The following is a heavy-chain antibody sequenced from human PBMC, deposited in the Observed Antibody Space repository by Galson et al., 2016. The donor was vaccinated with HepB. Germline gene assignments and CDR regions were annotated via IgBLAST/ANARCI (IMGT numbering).Heavy chain of an antibody. CDR1: GFSFSTSG. V-gene: IGHV3-23*01. Sequence: SLRLSCAASGFSFSTSGMSWVRQTPGKGLEWVSTISGSGTSPYIADSVKGRFTLSRHNSKNTLYLQMNSLRAEDTAVYFCARGGEESFYLYWYFDLWGRGTVVTVSS. CDR3: ARGGEESFYLYWYFDL. D-gene: IGHD2-21*01. J-gene: IGHJ2*01. CDR2: ISGSGTSP.